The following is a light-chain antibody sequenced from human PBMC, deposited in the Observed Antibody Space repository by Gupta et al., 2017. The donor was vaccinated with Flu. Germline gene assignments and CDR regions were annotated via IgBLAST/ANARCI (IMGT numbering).Light chain of an antibody. J-gene: IGKJ3*01. CDR2: AAS. CDR1: QGISNR. V-gene: IGKV1-27*01. CDR3: HKYDGAPFT. Sequence: PSSLSASKGDTVTITCRASQGISNRLSWYQQIPGKVPKLLIYAASTLQSGVPSRFSGSGSGTQFTLTISNLQPEDVATYYCHKYDGAPFTFGPGTKLDLK.